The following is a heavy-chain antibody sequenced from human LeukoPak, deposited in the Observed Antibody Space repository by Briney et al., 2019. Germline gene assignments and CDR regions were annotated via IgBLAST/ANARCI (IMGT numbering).Heavy chain of an antibody. CDR2: VSYDANKE. CDR1: GFTFSAYT. V-gene: IGHV3-30-3*02. Sequence: GQSLRLFCTASGFTFSAYTFHWVRQAPGKGLEWVTVVSYDANKEYYADSVKGRFTISRDNSRNTLYLQMNSLRAEDTAMYYCAKHYVRTHDYWGQGTLVTVSS. J-gene: IGHJ4*02. D-gene: IGHD3-16*01. CDR3: AKHYVRTHDY.